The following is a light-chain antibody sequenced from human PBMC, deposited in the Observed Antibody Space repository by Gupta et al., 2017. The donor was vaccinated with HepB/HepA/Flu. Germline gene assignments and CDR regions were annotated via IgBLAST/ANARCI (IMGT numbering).Light chain of an antibody. V-gene: IGLV6-57*03. CDR2: DDN. Sequence: NFMLTQPHSASESPGKTVTISCTRSSDNIASNYVQWYQQRPGSAPTTVIYDDNHRPSGVPDRFAGSIDSSSTHATPTISGLKAEDEDYDYCQSYDSNKVVFGGGTKLTVL. J-gene: IGLJ2*01. CDR1: SDNIASNY. CDR3: QSYDSNKVV.